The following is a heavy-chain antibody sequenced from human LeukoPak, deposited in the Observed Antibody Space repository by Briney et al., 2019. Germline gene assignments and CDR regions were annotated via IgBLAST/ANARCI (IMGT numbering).Heavy chain of an antibody. CDR3: AATYYDFWSGYHRGYYFDY. CDR2: IYHNGRT. V-gene: IGHV4-4*02. D-gene: IGHD3-3*01. Sequence: SETLSLTCAVSGVSITNGYWWYWVRQIPGKGLEWIGEIYHNGRTKYNPSLKSRVSIFVDKSKNQFSLNLNSVTAADTAVYYCAATYYDFWSGYHRGYYFDYWGQGTLVTVSS. J-gene: IGHJ4*02. CDR1: GVSITNGYW.